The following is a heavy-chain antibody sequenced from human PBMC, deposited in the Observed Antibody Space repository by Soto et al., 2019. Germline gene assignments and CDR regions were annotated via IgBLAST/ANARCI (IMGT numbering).Heavy chain of an antibody. Sequence: ASLKVSCKASGDTFTSDYMHWGRQAPGQGLEWMGIINPSGGSTSYAQKFQGRVTMTRDTSTSTVYMELSSLRSGDTAVYYCARDIVFVPAPGVFNYYYGMDVWG. V-gene: IGHV1-46*01. CDR1: GDTFTSDY. J-gene: IGHJ6*02. CDR2: INPSGGST. D-gene: IGHD2-2*01. CDR3: ARDIVFVPAPGVFNYYYGMDV.